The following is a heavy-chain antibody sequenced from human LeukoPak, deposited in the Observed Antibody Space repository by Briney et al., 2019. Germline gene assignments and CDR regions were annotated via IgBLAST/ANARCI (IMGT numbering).Heavy chain of an antibody. CDR1: GDSVSSNSVA. CDR3: ARGATAYFDY. CDR2: TYYRSTWYY. J-gene: IGHJ4*02. V-gene: IGHV6-1*01. D-gene: IGHD5-12*01. Sequence: SQTLSLTCAVSGDSVSSNSVAWNWVRRSPSRGLEWLGRTYYRSTWYYDYALSVKSRINISPDTSKNQFSLHLNSVTPEDSAVYYCARGATAYFDYWGQGTLVTVSS.